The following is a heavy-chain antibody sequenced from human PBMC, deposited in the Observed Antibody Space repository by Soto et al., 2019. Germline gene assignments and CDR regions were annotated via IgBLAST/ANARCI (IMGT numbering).Heavy chain of an antibody. CDR3: AKDFGHYDILTGYPTFGS. CDR2: VSRSGGNT. V-gene: IGHV3-23*01. D-gene: IGHD3-9*01. CDR1: GFTFSSYA. J-gene: IGHJ4*02. Sequence: GGSLRLSCAASGFTFSSYAMSWVRQAPGEGLEWVSAVSRSGGNTYYADSVKGRFTISRDNSKNTLYLQMNSLRAEDTAVYYCAKDFGHYDILTGYPTFGSWGQGTLVTVSS.